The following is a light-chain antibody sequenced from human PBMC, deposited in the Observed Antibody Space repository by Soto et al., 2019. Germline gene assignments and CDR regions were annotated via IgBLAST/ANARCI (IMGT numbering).Light chain of an antibody. V-gene: IGLV2-14*01. Sequence: QSVLTQPASVSGSPGQSITISCTGTSRDIGFFNYVSWYQQFPGNAPKLIIFEVTNRPSGVSNRFSASKSGNTASLTISGLQAGDGADYYCSSYTTRSTYVFGTGTKVTVL. CDR2: EVT. J-gene: IGLJ1*01. CDR1: SRDIGFFNY. CDR3: SSYTTRSTYV.